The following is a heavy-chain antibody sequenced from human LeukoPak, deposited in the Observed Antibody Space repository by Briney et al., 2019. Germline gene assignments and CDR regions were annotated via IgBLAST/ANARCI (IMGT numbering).Heavy chain of an antibody. D-gene: IGHD5/OR15-5a*01. CDR1: GGSISSFY. V-gene: IGHV4-59*01. Sequence: SETLSLTCTVPGGSISSFYWSWIRQPPGKGLEYIGYLSYSETNTYNPSLKRRVTISVDTSKNLFSLKLTSVTAADTAVYYCARDKGLPQAFDIWGQGTMVTVSS. J-gene: IGHJ3*02. CDR2: LSYSETN. CDR3: ARDKGLPQAFDI.